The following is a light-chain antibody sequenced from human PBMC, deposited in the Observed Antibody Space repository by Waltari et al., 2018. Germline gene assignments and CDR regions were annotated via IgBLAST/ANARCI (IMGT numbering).Light chain of an antibody. Sequence: EIQMTQSPSSLSASLGDRVPITCQASQDIRNYLHWYQHKPGKAPALLIYDASKLEIGVPSRFSGSGFGTDFTFTISSLQPEDIATYFCQQSDSLPVTFGGGTKVEIK. J-gene: IGKJ4*01. V-gene: IGKV1-33*01. CDR1: QDIRNY. CDR3: QQSDSLPVT. CDR2: DAS.